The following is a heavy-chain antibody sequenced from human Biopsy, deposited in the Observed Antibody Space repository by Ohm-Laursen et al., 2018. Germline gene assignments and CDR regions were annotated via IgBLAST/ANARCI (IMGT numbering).Heavy chain of an antibody. CDR2: IYYTGST. CDR3: ARAYFYGMGTSNYFLDS. J-gene: IGHJ4*02. V-gene: IGHV4-59*12. Sequence: SDTLSLTCTVSRDSISNYYWAWIRQSPGKGLEWIGYIYYTGSTNYNPSVKSRVTISVDTSKNQFSLKLNSVTSADTAVYFCARAYFYGMGTSNYFLDSWGQGALVTVSS. CDR1: RDSISNYY. D-gene: IGHD3-10*01.